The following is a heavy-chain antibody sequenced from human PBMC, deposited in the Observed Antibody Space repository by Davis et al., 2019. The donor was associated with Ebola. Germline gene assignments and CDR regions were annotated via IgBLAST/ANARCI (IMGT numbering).Heavy chain of an antibody. D-gene: IGHD3-10*01. V-gene: IGHV1-46*01. CDR2: INPSRGST. J-gene: IGHJ4*02. CDR1: GYTFTSYY. Sequence: ASVKVSCKASGYTFTSYYMHWLRQAPGQGLEWMGIINPSRGSTSYAQKFQGRVTTTRDTSTSTVYMELSSLRPEVTAVYYCARDRNTMVRGDYFDYWGQGTLVTVSS. CDR3: ARDRNTMVRGDYFDY.